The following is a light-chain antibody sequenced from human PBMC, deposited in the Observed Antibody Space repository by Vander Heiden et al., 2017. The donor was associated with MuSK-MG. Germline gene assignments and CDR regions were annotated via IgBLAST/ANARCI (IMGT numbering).Light chain of an antibody. J-gene: IGKJ5*01. V-gene: IGKV4-1*01. CDR1: QSILFTTNNKNY. CDR3: HQDDFTPIT. CDR2: WAS. Sequence: IVLTQFPDSRAVPLGEKATSHCKSSQSILFTTNNKNYLGWYQQKPGQPPKLLINWASTREYGVPDRFSGSGSGTDFTLTIISLQAEDVAVSYCHQDDFTPITFGPGTLLEIK.